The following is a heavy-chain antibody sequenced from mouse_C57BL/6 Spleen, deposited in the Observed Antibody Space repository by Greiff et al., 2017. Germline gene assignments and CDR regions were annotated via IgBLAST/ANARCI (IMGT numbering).Heavy chain of an antibody. CDR2: INPSTGGT. J-gene: IGHJ4*01. CDR1: GYSFTGYY. Sequence: VQLQQSGPELVKPGASVKISCKASGYSFTGYYMNWVKQSPEKSLEWIGEINPSTGGTTYNQKFKAKATLTVDKSSSTAYMQLKSLTSEDSAVYYCARSGYGYDYDGKGYALDYWGQGTLVTVSS. V-gene: IGHV1-42*01. D-gene: IGHD2-4*01. CDR3: ARSGYGYDYDGKGYALDY.